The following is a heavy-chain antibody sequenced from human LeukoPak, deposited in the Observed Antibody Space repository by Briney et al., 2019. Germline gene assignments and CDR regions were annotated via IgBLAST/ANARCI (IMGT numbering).Heavy chain of an antibody. CDR1: GFTLKKYW. V-gene: IGHV3-74*03. J-gene: IGHJ5*02. CDR3: AKSDWFDP. Sequence: PGESLRLSCETSGFTLKKYWMSWLRRAPGKGLEGVSRSKYDGSTAMYAEAVKGRFTISRDNARGTLYLQMNSLRVDDTAVYYCAKSDWFDPCGRGILVTVSS. CDR2: SKYDGSTA.